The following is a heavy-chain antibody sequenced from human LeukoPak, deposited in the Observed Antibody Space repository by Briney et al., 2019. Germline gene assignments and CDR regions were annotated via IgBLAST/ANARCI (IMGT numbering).Heavy chain of an antibody. Sequence: GGSLRLSCAASGFPFDVQTMSWVRQAPGKGLDWVASMREDGTEIHYVDSVKGRFTISRDNSKNSLYLQMNSLRGEDTAVYYCARGGATRGRFENWGQGTLVAVSS. V-gene: IGHV3-7*01. CDR2: MREDGTEI. CDR3: ARGGATRGRFEN. D-gene: IGHD1-26*01. CDR1: GFPFDVQT. J-gene: IGHJ4*02.